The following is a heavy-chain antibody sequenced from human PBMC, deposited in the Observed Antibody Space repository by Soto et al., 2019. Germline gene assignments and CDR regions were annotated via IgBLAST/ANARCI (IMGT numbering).Heavy chain of an antibody. CDR3: ARDWGGGTFDY. CDR1: GGSINGYY. Sequence: QVQLQESGPGLVKPSETLSLTCTVSGGSINGYYWSWIRQPPGKGLEWIGYISYSGSTNYNPSHKSRVTISVDTSKHRFSLKLSSVTAADTAVYYCARDWGGGTFDYWGQGTLVTVSS. CDR2: ISYSGST. J-gene: IGHJ4*02. D-gene: IGHD3-16*01. V-gene: IGHV4-59*01.